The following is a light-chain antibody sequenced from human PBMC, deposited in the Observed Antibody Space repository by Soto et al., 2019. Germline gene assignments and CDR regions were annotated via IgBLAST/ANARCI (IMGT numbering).Light chain of an antibody. CDR3: CSYADSSTYV. J-gene: IGLJ1*01. CDR2: EGS. V-gene: IGLV2-23*01. CDR1: SSDVGNYNL. Sequence: QSVLTQPASVSGAPGQSITISCTGTSSDVGNYNLVSWYQQHPGKAPKLMIYEGSKRPSGVSNRFSGSKSGNTSSLTISILQAEYAADYYCCSYADSSTYVFGTGTKVTVL.